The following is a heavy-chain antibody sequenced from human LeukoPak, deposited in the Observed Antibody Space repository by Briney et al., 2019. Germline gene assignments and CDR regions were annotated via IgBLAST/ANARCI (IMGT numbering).Heavy chain of an antibody. D-gene: IGHD6-13*01. J-gene: IGHJ5*02. Sequence: SETLSLTCAVYDGSFSGYSWSWIRQPPGKGLEWIGEINHSGSTNYNPSLKSRVTVSVDTSKNQFSLKLSSVTAADTAVYYCARGRPVAGASRFDPWGQGALVTVSS. V-gene: IGHV4-34*01. CDR1: DGSFSGYS. CDR2: INHSGST. CDR3: ARGRPVAGASRFDP.